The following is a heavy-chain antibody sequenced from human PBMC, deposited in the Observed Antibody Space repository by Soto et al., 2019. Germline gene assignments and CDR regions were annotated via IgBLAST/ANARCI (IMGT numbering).Heavy chain of an antibody. CDR3: ARGGHGDNSWSFDY. Sequence: QVHLVQSGAEVKKPGSSLKVSCTASGGTFRSYAVSWVRQAPGQGLEWVGGFIPLFGSTNYALDFQGRLTMSADESRTTVHMELSSLRSEDTAVYFCARGGHGDNSWSFDYWGQGTLVTVSS. V-gene: IGHV1-69*01. CDR1: GGTFRSYA. J-gene: IGHJ4*02. D-gene: IGHD1-1*01. CDR2: FIPLFGST.